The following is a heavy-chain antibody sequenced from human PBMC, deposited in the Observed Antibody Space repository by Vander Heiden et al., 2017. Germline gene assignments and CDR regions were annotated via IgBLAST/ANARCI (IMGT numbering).Heavy chain of an antibody. D-gene: IGHD3-9*01. V-gene: IGHV1-8*01. CDR3: ARVPTVLRYFDWPPGAYYYYGMDV. CDR2: MNPNSGNT. J-gene: IGHJ6*02. CDR1: GYTFTSYD. Sequence: QVQLVQSGAEVKKPGASVKVSCKASGYTFTSYDINWVRQATGQGLEWMGWMNPNSGNTGYAQKFQGRVTMTRNTAISTAYMELSSLRSEDTAVYYCARVPTVLRYFDWPPGAYYYYGMDVWGQGTTVTVYS.